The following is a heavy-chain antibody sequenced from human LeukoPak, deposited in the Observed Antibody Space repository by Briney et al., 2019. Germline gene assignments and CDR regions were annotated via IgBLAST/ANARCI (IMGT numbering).Heavy chain of an antibody. CDR2: ISSSSSYI. CDR3: AKNLWSLTMVRGARDYYYGMDV. Sequence: PGGSLRLSCAASGFTFSSYSMNWVRQAPGKGLEWVSSISSSSSYIYYADSVKGRFTISRDNAKNSLYLQMNSLRAEDTAVYYCAKNLWSLTMVRGARDYYYGMDVWGQGTTVTVSS. CDR1: GFTFSSYS. D-gene: IGHD3-10*01. J-gene: IGHJ6*02. V-gene: IGHV3-21*01.